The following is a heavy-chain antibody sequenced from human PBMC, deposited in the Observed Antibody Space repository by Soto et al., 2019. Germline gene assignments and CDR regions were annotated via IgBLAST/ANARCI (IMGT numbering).Heavy chain of an antibody. CDR3: LNIPHY. Sequence: HVQLVQSGAEVKKPGSSVKVSCKASGGTFSSYTITWVRQAPGLGLEWMGRIIPILGIANYAKKFQGSVTITADKSTGTTDMELSSLRSEDTAVDYCLNIPHYWGQGTLVTVSS. V-gene: IGHV1-69*02. J-gene: IGHJ4*02. CDR1: GGTFSSYT. CDR2: IIPILGIA.